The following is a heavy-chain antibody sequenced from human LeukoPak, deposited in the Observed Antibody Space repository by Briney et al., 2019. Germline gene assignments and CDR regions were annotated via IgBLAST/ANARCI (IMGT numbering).Heavy chain of an antibody. CDR1: GGSISSGDYY. V-gene: IGHV4-61*08. CDR3: ARVVTRGFSGSYYMNFDY. D-gene: IGHD3-10*01. J-gene: IGHJ4*02. Sequence: SETLSLTCTVSGGSISSGDYYWSWIRQPPGKGLEWIGYIYYSGSTNYNPSLKSRVTISVDTSKNQFSLKLSSVTAADTAVYYCARVVTRGFSGSYYMNFDYWGQGTLVTVSS. CDR2: IYYSGST.